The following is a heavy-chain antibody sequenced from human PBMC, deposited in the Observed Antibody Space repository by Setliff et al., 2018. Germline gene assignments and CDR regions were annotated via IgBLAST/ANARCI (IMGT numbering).Heavy chain of an antibody. J-gene: IGHJ4*02. D-gene: IGHD3-3*01. CDR2: IYHSGST. CDR3: ARHGLQFLEWLSAFDY. CDR1: GYSISGGYY. V-gene: IGHV4-38-2*01. Sequence: SETLSLTCAVSGYSISGGYYWGWIRQPPGKGLEWIGNIYHSGSTYYNPSLKSRVTISVDTSKNQFSLKLTSVTAADTAVYYCARHGLQFLEWLSAFDYWGQGTLVTVSS.